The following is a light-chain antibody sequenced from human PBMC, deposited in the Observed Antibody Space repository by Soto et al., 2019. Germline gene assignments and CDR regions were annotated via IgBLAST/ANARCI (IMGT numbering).Light chain of an antibody. CDR1: TSDVGGFNY. Sequence: QSVLTQPASVSGSPGQSITISCTGSTSDVGGFNYVSWYQHHPGKAPKIMIYEVSYRPSGVSNRFSGSKSGNTASLTISGLQPEDEADYYCSSFTSNRIYVFGPGTKATVL. V-gene: IGLV2-14*01. CDR3: SSFTSNRIYV. J-gene: IGLJ1*01. CDR2: EVS.